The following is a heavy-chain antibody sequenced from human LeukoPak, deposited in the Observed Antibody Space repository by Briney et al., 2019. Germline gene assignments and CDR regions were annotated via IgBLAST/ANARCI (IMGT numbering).Heavy chain of an antibody. CDR3: ARDEYYDYVWGSLDFDY. Sequence: ASVKVSCKASGYTFTSCDISWVRQAPGQGLEWMGWISAYNGNTNYAQKLQGRVTMTTDTSTSTAYMELRSLRSDDTAVYYCARDEYYDYVWGSLDFDYWGQGTLVTVSS. V-gene: IGHV1-18*01. D-gene: IGHD3-16*01. J-gene: IGHJ4*02. CDR2: ISAYNGNT. CDR1: GYTFTSCD.